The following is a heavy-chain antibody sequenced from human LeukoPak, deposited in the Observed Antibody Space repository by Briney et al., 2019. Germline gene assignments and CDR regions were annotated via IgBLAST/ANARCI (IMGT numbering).Heavy chain of an antibody. Sequence: SETLSLTCTVSGGSISSSSYYWGWIRQPPGEGLEWIGSIYYSGSTYYNPSLKSRVTISVDTSKNQFSLKLSSVTAADTAVYYCASSSMMVVVVDYWGQGTLVTVSS. V-gene: IGHV4-39*01. CDR3: ASSSMMVVVVDY. J-gene: IGHJ4*02. D-gene: IGHD3-22*01. CDR2: IYYSGST. CDR1: GGSISSSSYY.